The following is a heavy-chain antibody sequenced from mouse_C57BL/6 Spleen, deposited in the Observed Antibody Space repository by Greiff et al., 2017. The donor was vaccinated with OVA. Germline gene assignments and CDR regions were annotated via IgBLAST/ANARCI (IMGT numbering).Heavy chain of an antibody. D-gene: IGHD3-2*02. J-gene: IGHJ3*01. CDR1: GYTFTSYW. CDR3: ARDSSGALFAY. CDR2: IDPSDSET. V-gene: IGHV1-52*01. Sequence: VQLQQPGAELVRPGSSVKLSCKASGYTFTSYWMHWVKQRPIQGLEWIGNIDPSDSETHYNQKFKDKATLTVDKSSSTAYMQLSSLTSEDSAVYYCARDSSGALFAYWGQGTLVTVSA.